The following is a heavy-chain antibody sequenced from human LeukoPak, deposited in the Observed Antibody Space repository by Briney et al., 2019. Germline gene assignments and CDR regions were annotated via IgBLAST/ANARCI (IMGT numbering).Heavy chain of an antibody. J-gene: IGHJ5*02. Sequence: SQTLSLTCSVYVGSFSDYYWSWIPQPPGKGLEWIGEISHSGNTKFNPSLKSRVTISVDTSRSQFSLYLTSVTGSDTAVYYCARAGLSIFGMITPSGFDPWGQGTLVSVSS. V-gene: IGHV4-34*01. CDR3: ARAGLSIFGMITPSGFDP. D-gene: IGHD3-3*01. CDR1: VGSFSDYY. CDR2: ISHSGNT.